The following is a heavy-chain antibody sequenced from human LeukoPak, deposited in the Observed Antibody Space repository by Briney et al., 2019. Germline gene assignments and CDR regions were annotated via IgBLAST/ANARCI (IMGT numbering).Heavy chain of an antibody. V-gene: IGHV2-5*02. Sequence: SGPTLVKPTQTLTPTCTFSGFSLSTSGVGVGWIRQPPGKALEWLALIYWDDDKRYSPSLKSRLTITKDTSKNQVVLTMTNMDPVDTATYYCAHSFDYGDFWGWFDPWGQGTLVTVSS. D-gene: IGHD4-17*01. J-gene: IGHJ5*02. CDR1: GFSLSTSGVG. CDR2: IYWDDDK. CDR3: AHSFDYGDFWGWFDP.